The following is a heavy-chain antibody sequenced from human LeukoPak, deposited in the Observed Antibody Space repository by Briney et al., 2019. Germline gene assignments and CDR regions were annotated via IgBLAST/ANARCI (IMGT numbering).Heavy chain of an antibody. CDR1: GGTFSSYA. V-gene: IGHV1-69*04. CDR2: TIPILGIA. Sequence: ASVKVSCKASGGTFSSYAISWVRQALGQGLEWMGRTIPILGIANYAQKFQGRVTITADKSTSTAYMELSSLRSEDTAVYYCARTARPPLGWFDPWGQGTLVTVSS. CDR3: ARTARPPLGWFDP. J-gene: IGHJ5*02.